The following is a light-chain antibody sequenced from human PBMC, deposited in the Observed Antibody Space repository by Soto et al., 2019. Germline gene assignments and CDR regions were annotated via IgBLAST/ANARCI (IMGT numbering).Light chain of an antibody. CDR3: QHYNDWPPWA. CDR2: DAS. J-gene: IGKJ1*01. V-gene: IGKV3-15*01. CDR1: QTVRNN. Sequence: EIGLTRSPGTLSLSPGERVTLSCRASQTVRNNLAWFQQKPGQAPRLLIYDASTRATGVPARFSGGGSGTDFTLTSTPLQSDDFAVYYCQHYNDWPPWAFGQGTKVDIK.